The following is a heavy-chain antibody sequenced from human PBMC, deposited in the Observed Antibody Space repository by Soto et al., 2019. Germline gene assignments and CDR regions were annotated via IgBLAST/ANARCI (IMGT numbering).Heavy chain of an antibody. Sequence: PGGSLRLSCTGSGFNFDDFAINWVRQAPGKGLEWVGLIRNQTYHETPEYAAAVKGRFTISRDNSKNTLYLQMNSLRAEDTAVYYCARDHGGQSGNFIFDNWGQGTPVTVSS. CDR3: ARDHGGQSGNFIFDN. CDR2: IRNQTYHETP. V-gene: IGHV3-49*04. J-gene: IGHJ4*02. CDR1: GFNFDDFA. D-gene: IGHD3-16*01.